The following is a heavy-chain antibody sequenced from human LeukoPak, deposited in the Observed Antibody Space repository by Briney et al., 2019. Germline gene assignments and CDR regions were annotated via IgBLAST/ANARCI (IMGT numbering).Heavy chain of an antibody. CDR1: GFTFSSTT. J-gene: IGHJ4*02. Sequence: GGSLRLSCVASGFTFSSTTMGWVRQAPGRGLEWVSSITAIDGRTYYADSVQGRFTVSRDDSKNTLYLQMNSLRAEDTAVYYCAKDGGLWISAHWGDSWGRGTLVTVSS. CDR2: ITAIDGRT. CDR3: AKDGGLWISAHWGDS. V-gene: IGHV3-23*01. D-gene: IGHD2-2*03.